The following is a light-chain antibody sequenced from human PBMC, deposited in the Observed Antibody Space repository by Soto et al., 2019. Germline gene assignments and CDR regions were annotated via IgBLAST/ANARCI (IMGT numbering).Light chain of an antibody. V-gene: IGKV1-27*01. Sequence: VQMTQSPSSLSASVGDRVTITCRASRDIISSLAWYQQKPGKVPKLLSYAASTLHAGVQSRFSGSGSGTFFTLTINRLQPEDVATYYCQKYNSAPNNLGRGTRLESK. J-gene: IGKJ2*01. CDR2: AAS. CDR1: RDIISS. CDR3: QKYNSAPNN.